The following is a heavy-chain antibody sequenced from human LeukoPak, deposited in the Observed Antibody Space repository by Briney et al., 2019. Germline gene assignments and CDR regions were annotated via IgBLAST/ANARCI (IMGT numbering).Heavy chain of an antibody. J-gene: IGHJ4*02. CDR3: ARDYDILTGYFRGGFDY. CDR2: ITSSSSDT. CDR1: GFTFSDYY. V-gene: IGHV3-11*05. Sequence: GGSLRLSCAASGFTFSDYYMSWIRQGPGKGLECVSYITSSSSDTNYADSVKGRFTISRDNAKKSLYLQMNSLRAEDTAVYYCARDYDILTGYFRGGFDYWGQGTLVTVSS. D-gene: IGHD3-9*01.